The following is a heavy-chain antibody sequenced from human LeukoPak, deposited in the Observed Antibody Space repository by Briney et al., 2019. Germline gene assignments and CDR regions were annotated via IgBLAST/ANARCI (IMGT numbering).Heavy chain of an antibody. CDR2: ISYDGSNK. V-gene: IGHV3-30-3*01. CDR3: AKIPLYYYDSSGYFY. Sequence: GGSLRLSCAASGFTFSSYAMHWVRQAPGKGLEWVAVISYDGSNKYYADSVKGRFTISRDNSKNTLYLQMNSLRAEDTAVYYCAKIPLYYYDSSGYFYWGQGTLVTVSS. CDR1: GFTFSSYA. D-gene: IGHD3-22*01. J-gene: IGHJ4*02.